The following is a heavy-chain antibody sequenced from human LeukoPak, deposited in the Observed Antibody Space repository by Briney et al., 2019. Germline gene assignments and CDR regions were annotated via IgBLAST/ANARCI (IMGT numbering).Heavy chain of an antibody. D-gene: IGHD6-19*01. Sequence: PGGSLRLSCAASGFTVSSNYMSWVRQAPGKGLEWVSLIYSGGSTYYADSVKGRFTISRDNSKNTVYLQLNSLRAEDTAVYYCAREPFSKVAAYYFDYWGQGTLVTVSS. CDR3: AREPFSKVAAYYFDY. CDR1: GFTVSSNY. V-gene: IGHV3-53*01. CDR2: IYSGGST. J-gene: IGHJ4*02.